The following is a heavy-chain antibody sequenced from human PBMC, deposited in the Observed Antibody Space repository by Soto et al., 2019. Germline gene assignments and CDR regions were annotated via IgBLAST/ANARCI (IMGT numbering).Heavy chain of an antibody. CDR3: ARASPSGTYDY. V-gene: IGHV4-59*01. D-gene: IGHD1-26*01. CDR2: IYYSGSN. J-gene: IGHJ4*02. Sequence: QVQLQESGPGLVKPSETLSLTCTVSGGSISSYYWSCIRQPPGKGLEWIGYIYYSGSNNYNPSLKSRVTISVDTSKNQFSLKLSSVTAADTAVYYCARASPSGTYDYWGQGTLVTVSS. CDR1: GGSISSYY.